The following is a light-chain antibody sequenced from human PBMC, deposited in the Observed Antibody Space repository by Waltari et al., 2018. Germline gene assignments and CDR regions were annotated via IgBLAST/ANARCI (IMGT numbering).Light chain of an antibody. Sequence: QSVLTQPPSVSAAPGQKVTISCSGSSSNIGRNHVSWYQQLPGTAPKLLIYETNKRPSGIPDRCSGSNAGPSATLGITGLQPGDEASYYCGTWDGSLTVGVFGGGTVLTVL. J-gene: IGLJ2*01. CDR3: GTWDGSLTVGV. V-gene: IGLV1-51*02. CDR2: ETN. CDR1: SSNIGRNH.